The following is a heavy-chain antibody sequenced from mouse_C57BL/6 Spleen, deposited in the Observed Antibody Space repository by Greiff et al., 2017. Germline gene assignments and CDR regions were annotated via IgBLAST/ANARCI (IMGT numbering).Heavy chain of an antibody. CDR2: IYPGDGDT. D-gene: IGHD3-3*01. CDR3: ARGGRGYFDY. Sequence: VQLQQSGPELVKPGASVKISCKASGYAFSSSWMNWVKQRPGKGLEWIGRIYPGDGDTNYNGKFKGKATLTADKSSSTAYMQLSSLASEDSAVYFGARGGRGYFDYWGQGTTLTVSS. J-gene: IGHJ2*01. V-gene: IGHV1-82*01. CDR1: GYAFSSSW.